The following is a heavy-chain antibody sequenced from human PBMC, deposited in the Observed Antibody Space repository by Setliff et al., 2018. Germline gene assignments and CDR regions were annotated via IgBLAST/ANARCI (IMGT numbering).Heavy chain of an antibody. V-gene: IGHV4-38-2*01. D-gene: IGHD3-22*01. Sequence: PSETLSLTCGVSGFSIYSGYYWGWIRQPPGKGLEWIGSIYHSGSTRFNPSLKSRVTISVDTSKNQFSLKLNSVTAADTAVYYCARRGLGSYYDGSDFLSFDYWGQGNLVTVSS. CDR3: ARRGLGSYYDGSDFLSFDY. J-gene: IGHJ4*02. CDR1: GFSIYSGYY. CDR2: IYHSGST.